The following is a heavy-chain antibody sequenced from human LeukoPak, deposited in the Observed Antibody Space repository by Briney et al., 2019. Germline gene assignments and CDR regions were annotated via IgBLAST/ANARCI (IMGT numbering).Heavy chain of an antibody. CDR3: ARELCSSTSCYGRYYGMDV. J-gene: IGHJ6*02. Sequence: GGSLRLSCAASGFTFSSYAMHWVRQAPGKGLEWVAVISYDGSNKYYADSVMGRFTISRDNSKNTLYLQMNSLRAEDTAVYYCARELCSSTSCYGRYYGMDVWGQGTTVTVSS. CDR1: GFTFSSYA. CDR2: ISYDGSNK. V-gene: IGHV3-30-3*01. D-gene: IGHD2-2*01.